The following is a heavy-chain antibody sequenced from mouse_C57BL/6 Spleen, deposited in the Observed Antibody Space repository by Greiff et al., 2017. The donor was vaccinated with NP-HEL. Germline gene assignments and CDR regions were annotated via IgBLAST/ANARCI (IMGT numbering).Heavy chain of an antibody. D-gene: IGHD2-1*01. CDR2: FYPGSGSI. J-gene: IGHJ3*01. CDR1: GYTFTEYT. CDR3: ARHDPLYGNYEFAY. Sequence: VKLMESGAELVKPGASVKLSCKASGYTFTEYTIHWVKQRSGQGLEWIGWFYPGSGSIKYNEKFKDKATLTADKSSSTVYRELSRLTSEDSAVYFCARHDPLYGNYEFAYWGQGTLVTVSA. V-gene: IGHV1-62-2*01.